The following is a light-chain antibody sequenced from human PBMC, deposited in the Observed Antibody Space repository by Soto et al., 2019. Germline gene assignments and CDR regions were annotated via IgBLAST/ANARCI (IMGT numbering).Light chain of an antibody. V-gene: IGKV1-39*01. CDR2: SAS. J-gene: IGKJ1*01. Sequence: DVQMTQSPSSLSASVGDRVTIACRASQTVSKFVNWYQQKPGKVPDLLIYSASTLYSGVPSRFSGSGSGTEFTLTISNLQPEEFATYYCQQTYSLPRTFAKGTKVE. CDR1: QTVSKF. CDR3: QQTYSLPRT.